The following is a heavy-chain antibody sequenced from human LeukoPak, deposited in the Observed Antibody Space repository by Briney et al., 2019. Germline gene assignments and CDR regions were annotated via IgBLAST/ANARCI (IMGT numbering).Heavy chain of an antibody. CDR3: ARDLDWILFDY. CDR1: GFTFSTYW. CDR2: IRPEGTTT. Sequence: GGSLRLSCAASGFTFSTYWMHWVRQAPGKGLVWVARIRPEGTTTAYADSVKGRFTISKDNAKNTLFLQMNSLSAEDTAVYYCARDLDWILFDYWGQGTLVTVSS. D-gene: IGHD3-9*01. J-gene: IGHJ4*02. V-gene: IGHV3-74*03.